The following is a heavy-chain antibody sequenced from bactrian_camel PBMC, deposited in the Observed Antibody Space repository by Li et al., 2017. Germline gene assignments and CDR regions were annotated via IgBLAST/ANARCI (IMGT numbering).Heavy chain of an antibody. CDR1: GYDYTYC. D-gene: IGHD2*01. Sequence: HVQLVESGGGSVQAGESLRLSCAASGYDYTYCIGWFRQAPGKEREGVAAFDEGDTIYGDSVKGRFTVSRDNAINTLYLQMNSLAPEDTAMYYCAADPYRGGYCSASDEYEYWGQGTQVTVS. J-gene: IGHJ4*01. CDR3: AADPYRGGYCSASDEYEY. CDR2: FDEGDT. V-gene: IGHV3S53*01.